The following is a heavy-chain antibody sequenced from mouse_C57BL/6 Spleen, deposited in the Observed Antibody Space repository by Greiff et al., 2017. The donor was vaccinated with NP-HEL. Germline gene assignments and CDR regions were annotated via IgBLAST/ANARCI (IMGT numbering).Heavy chain of an antibody. D-gene: IGHD2-10*01. CDR2: IDTNSGGT. V-gene: IGHV1-72*01. CDR1: GYTFTSYW. J-gene: IGHJ3*01. Sequence: VQLQQSGAELVKPGASVKLSCKASGYTFTSYWMHWVKQRPGRGLEWIGRIDTNSGGTKYNEKFKSKATLTVDKPSSTAYMQLSSLTSEDSAVYYCAREEAYSRTWFAYWGQGTLVTVSA. CDR3: AREEAYSRTWFAY.